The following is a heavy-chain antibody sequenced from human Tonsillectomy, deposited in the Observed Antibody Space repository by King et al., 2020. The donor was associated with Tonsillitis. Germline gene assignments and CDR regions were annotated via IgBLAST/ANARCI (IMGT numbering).Heavy chain of an antibody. CDR2: ISFDGSHT. Sequence: VQLVESGGGVVQPGRSLRLSCAVSGFTFSGFGMYWVRQAPDKGLEWVSFISFDGSHTDYADSVKGRFTISRDSSNNTLYLQMESLRAGDTAVYYCAKGLYYYGSGTYYRRRDAFDIWGQGTMVTVSS. V-gene: IGHV3-30*18. J-gene: IGHJ3*02. CDR1: GFTFSGFG. CDR3: AKGLYYYGSGTYYRRRDAFDI. D-gene: IGHD3-10*01.